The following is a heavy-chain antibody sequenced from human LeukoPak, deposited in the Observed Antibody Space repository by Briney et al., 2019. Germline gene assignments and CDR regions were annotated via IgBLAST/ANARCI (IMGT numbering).Heavy chain of an antibody. Sequence: SETLSLTCTVSGDSISSYYWSWIRQPPGKGLEWIGYIYYSGSTNFNPSLKSRVTISVDTSKNQFSLHLTSVTAADTAVYYCARVENYGSGSSEYWFDLWGQGTLVTVSS. D-gene: IGHD3-10*01. J-gene: IGHJ5*02. V-gene: IGHV4-59*01. CDR3: ARVENYGSGSSEYWFDL. CDR1: GDSISSYY. CDR2: IYYSGST.